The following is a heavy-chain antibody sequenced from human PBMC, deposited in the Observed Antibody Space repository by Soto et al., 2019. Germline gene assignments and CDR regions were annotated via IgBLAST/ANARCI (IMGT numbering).Heavy chain of an antibody. CDR1: GGSISSYY. CDR2: IYYSGST. CDR3: ARPTKGGAYDL. Sequence: QVQLQESGPGLVKVSETLSLTCIVSGGSISSYYWSWIRQPPGKGLEWIGYIYYSGSTDYNPSLKSRVTISVDTSKNQFSLRLSSVTAAATAVYYCARPTKGGAYDLWGQGTMVTVSS. V-gene: IGHV4-59*08. J-gene: IGHJ3*01. D-gene: IGHD2-15*01.